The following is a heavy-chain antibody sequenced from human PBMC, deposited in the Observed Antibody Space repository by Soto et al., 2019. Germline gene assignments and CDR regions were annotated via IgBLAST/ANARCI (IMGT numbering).Heavy chain of an antibody. J-gene: IGHJ6*02. Sequence: QVQLVQSGAEVKKPGSSVKVSCKASGGTFSSYAISWVRQAPGQGLEWMGGIIPIFGTANYAQKFQGRVTITADKSTRTAYMELSSLRSEDTAVYYCARDRKIAARPYYSYGMDVWGQGTTVTVSS. CDR1: GGTFSSYA. CDR2: IIPIFGTA. D-gene: IGHD6-6*01. V-gene: IGHV1-69*06. CDR3: ARDRKIAARPYYSYGMDV.